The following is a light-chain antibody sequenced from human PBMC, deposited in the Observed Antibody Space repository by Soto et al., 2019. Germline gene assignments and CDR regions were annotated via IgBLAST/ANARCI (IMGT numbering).Light chain of an antibody. CDR3: SSYTAGGTI. Sequence: SALTQPASVSGSPGQSITISCTGSYKYVSWYQQHPGKAPKFMIYEVSNRPSGVSNRFSGSKSGNTASLTISGLQAEDEADYYCSSYTAGGTIFGTGTKVTVL. J-gene: IGLJ1*01. CDR1: YKY. V-gene: IGLV2-14*01. CDR2: EVS.